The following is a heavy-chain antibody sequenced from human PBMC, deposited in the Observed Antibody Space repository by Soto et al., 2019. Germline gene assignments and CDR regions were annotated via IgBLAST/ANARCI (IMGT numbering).Heavy chain of an antibody. J-gene: IGHJ4*02. CDR3: ARGYTGGWSRGGYFDY. CDR1: GFTFSSYD. Sequence: GGSLRLSCVASGFTFSSYDMNWVRQAPGKGPEWVSHISGSGTTIYYADSVRGRSTISRDNAKNSLYLQMNSLRAEDRAIYYCARGYTGGWSRGGYFDYWGQGTLVTVYS. D-gene: IGHD6-19*01. V-gene: IGHV3-48*03. CDR2: ISGSGTTI.